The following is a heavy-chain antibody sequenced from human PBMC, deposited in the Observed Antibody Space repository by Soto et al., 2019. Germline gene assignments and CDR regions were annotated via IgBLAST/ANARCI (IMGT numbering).Heavy chain of an antibody. V-gene: IGHV1-18*01. J-gene: IGHJ4*02. CDR2: ISAYNGNT. CDR3: ARDQSGYVGHGY. Sequence: QVQLVQSGAEVKKPGASVKVSCKASGYTFSSYGISWVRQAPGQGLEWMGWISAYNGNTNYAQKLQGRVTMTTDTSTSPAYMDLRSLRADDTAVYYCARDQSGYVGHGYWGQGTLVTVSS. CDR1: GYTFSSYG. D-gene: IGHD5-12*01.